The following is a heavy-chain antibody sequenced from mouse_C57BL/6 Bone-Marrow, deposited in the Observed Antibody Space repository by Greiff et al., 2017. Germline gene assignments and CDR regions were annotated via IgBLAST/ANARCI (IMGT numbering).Heavy chain of an antibody. CDR1: GYTFTDYY. J-gene: IGHJ1*03. Sequence: EIQLQQSGPELVKPGASVKISCKASGYTFTDYYMNWVKQSHGKSLEWIGDINPNNGGTSYNQKFKGKATLTVDKYSSTAYMELRSLTSEDSAVYYCARCGSSNWYFDVWGTGTTVTVSS. V-gene: IGHV1-26*01. D-gene: IGHD1-1*01. CDR3: ARCGSSNWYFDV. CDR2: INPNNGGT.